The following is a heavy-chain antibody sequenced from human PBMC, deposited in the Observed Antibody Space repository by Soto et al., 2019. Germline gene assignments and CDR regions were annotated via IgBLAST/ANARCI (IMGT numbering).Heavy chain of an antibody. CDR1: GYSFTSYW. V-gene: IGHV5-10-1*01. CDR2: IDPSDSYT. D-gene: IGHD6-13*01. CDR3: AGAGYSSSRRPYYYYGMDV. J-gene: IGHJ6*02. Sequence: GESLKISCKGSGYSFTSYWISWVRQMPGKGLEWMGRIDPSDSYTNYSPSFQGHVTISADKSISTAYLQWSSLRASDTAMYYCAGAGYSSSRRPYYYYGMDVWGQGTTVTVSS.